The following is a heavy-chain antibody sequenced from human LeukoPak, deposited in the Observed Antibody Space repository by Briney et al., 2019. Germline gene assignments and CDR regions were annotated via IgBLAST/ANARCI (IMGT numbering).Heavy chain of an antibody. CDR3: ARASGPFDY. D-gene: IGHD3-10*01. CDR2: IWNDGSNK. V-gene: IGHV3-33*08. CDR1: GFTFSSYA. Sequence: GGSLRLSCAASGFTFSSYAMHWVRQAPGKGLEWVAVIWNDGSNKYYADSVKGRFTISRDNSKNTLYLQMSSLRAEDTAVYSCARASGPFDYWGQGTLVTVSS. J-gene: IGHJ4*02.